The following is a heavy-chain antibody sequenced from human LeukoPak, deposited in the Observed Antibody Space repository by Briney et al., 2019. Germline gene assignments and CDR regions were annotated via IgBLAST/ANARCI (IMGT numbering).Heavy chain of an antibody. CDR1: SVSISSCSYY. V-gene: IGHV4-39*01. D-gene: IGHD4-17*01. CDR2: IYCGGST. J-gene: IGHJ4*02. CDR3: ARSPFYGDHQGY. Sequence: SETLSLTCTVSSVSISSCSYYWGWIRQPPGKGLEWIGSIYCGGSTYYNPSLKSRVIISVDTSKNQFSLKLSSVTAADTAVYYCARSPFYGDHQGYWGQGTLVTVSS.